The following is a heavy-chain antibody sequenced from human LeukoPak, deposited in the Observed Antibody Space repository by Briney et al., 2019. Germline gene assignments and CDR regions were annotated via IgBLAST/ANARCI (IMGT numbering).Heavy chain of an antibody. Sequence: GGSLRLSCAGSGFSFSSYGMHWVRQAPGKGLEWMAFIRSDGSNKYYADSVKGRFTISRDNAKNPLSLQMNSLRAEDTAVYYCARELGKYRRILGRDSQWLAVSGFDKWGQGILVPVS. CDR2: IRSDGSNK. J-gene: IGHJ4*02. CDR1: GFSFSSYG. CDR3: ARELGKYRRILGRDSQWLAVSGFDK. D-gene: IGHD6-19*01. V-gene: IGHV3-30*02.